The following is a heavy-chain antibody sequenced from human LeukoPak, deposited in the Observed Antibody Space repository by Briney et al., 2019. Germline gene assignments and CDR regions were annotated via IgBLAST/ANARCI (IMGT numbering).Heavy chain of an antibody. CDR2: ISGNGGRT. Sequence: GGSLRLSCAASGFTFSSYAMSWVRQAPGKGLDCVSAISGNGGRTYYADSVKGRFTISRDNSKNTLYMQMNSLRPEDTAIYYCARPTDYCSGDSCYSPVEYWGQGTLVTVSS. CDR3: ARPTDYCSGDSCYSPVEY. CDR1: GFTFSSYA. J-gene: IGHJ4*02. V-gene: IGHV3-23*01. D-gene: IGHD2-15*01.